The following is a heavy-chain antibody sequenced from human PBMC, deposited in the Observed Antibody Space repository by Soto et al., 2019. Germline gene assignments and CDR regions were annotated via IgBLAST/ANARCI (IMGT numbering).Heavy chain of an antibody. V-gene: IGHV3-30*18. D-gene: IGHD6-6*01. CDR3: AKGGWYTSSSRSDC. CDR1: GFTLSGVD. J-gene: IGHJ4*02. Sequence: QVQLVESGGGVVQPGTSLRLSCSASGFTLSGVDMHWDRQAPGKGLEWVAVMSYDGRNQYYADSVKGRFTVSRDSSKSTLYLQMNSLRTEDAAVYYCAKGGWYTSSSRSDCWGQGTLVTVSS. CDR2: MSYDGRNQ.